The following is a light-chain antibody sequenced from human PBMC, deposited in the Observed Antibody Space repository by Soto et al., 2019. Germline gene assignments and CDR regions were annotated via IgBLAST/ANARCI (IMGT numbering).Light chain of an antibody. Sequence: QSALTQPPSASGSPGQSVTISCTGTGSDVGGNNYVSWYQQHPGKAPKLMIYEVNKRPSGVPDRLSGSKSGNTASLTVSGLQADDEADYYCNSYVGNTNNVVFGGGTKLTVL. V-gene: IGLV2-8*01. CDR2: EVN. J-gene: IGLJ2*01. CDR1: GSDVGGNNY. CDR3: NSYVGNTNNVV.